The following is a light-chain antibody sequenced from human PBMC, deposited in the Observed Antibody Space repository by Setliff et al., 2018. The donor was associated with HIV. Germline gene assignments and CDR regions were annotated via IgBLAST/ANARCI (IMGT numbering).Light chain of an antibody. CDR2: EVS. J-gene: IGLJ1*01. V-gene: IGLV2-23*02. CDR1: SSDVGSYNL. CDR3: CSFARGRPYV. Sequence: QSALTQPASVSGSPGQSITISCTGTSSDVGSYNLVSWYQQHPGKAPKLMIYEVSKRPSGVSNRFSGSKSDNTASLTISGLQAEDEGDYFCCSFARGRPYVFGTGTKVTVL.